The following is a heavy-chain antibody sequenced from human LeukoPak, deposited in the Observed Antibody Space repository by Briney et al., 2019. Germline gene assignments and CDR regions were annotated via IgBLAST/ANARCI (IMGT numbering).Heavy chain of an antibody. CDR1: GFTFSSYW. V-gene: IGHV3-74*01. D-gene: IGHD2-2*02. J-gene: IGHJ3*02. Sequence: GGSLRLSCAASGFTFSSYWMHWVRQAPGKGLVWVSRIKSDGSSTSYADSVKGRFTISRDNSKNTLYLQMNSLRAEDTAVYYCAKDKHPAIRGAFDIWGQGTMVTVSS. CDR3: AKDKHPAIRGAFDI. CDR2: IKSDGSST.